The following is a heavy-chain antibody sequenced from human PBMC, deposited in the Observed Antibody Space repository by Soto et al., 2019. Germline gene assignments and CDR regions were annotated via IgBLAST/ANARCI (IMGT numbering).Heavy chain of an antibody. CDR2: IYPDNGNT. J-gene: IGHJ5*02. Sequence: QVQLVQSGAEVKKPGASVKISCKASGYTFTRYTMNWVRQAPGQRLEWMGWIYPDNGNTKSSQKFQDRVIITRDTSARTAYMDLSSLRSEDTAVYYCARGIATGQLDPWGQGTPVTVSS. CDR3: ARGIATGQLDP. V-gene: IGHV1-3*01. CDR1: GYTFTRYT. D-gene: IGHD2-15*01.